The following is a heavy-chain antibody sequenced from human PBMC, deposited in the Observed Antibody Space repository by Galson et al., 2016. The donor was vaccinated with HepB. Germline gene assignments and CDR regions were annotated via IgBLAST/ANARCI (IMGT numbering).Heavy chain of an antibody. Sequence: LTCTVSRGSIRSGDNYWSWIRQHPGKGLEWIGYIYYSGSSYYNPSLGSRLTMSVDTSNNQFSLRLSSVTAADTAVYYCARVGFCGGDCYYFDYWGQGTRVTVSS. CDR2: IYYSGSS. CDR3: ARVGFCGGDCYYFDY. V-gene: IGHV4-31*03. D-gene: IGHD2-21*02. J-gene: IGHJ4*02. CDR1: RGSIRSGDNY.